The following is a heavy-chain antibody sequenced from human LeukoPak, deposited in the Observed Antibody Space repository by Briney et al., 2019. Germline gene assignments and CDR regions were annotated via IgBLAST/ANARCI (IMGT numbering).Heavy chain of an antibody. V-gene: IGHV4-34*01. CDR3: ARGGYTYGFDAFDI. D-gene: IGHD2-2*02. CDR1: GGSFSGYY. CDR2: INHSGSA. J-gene: IGHJ3*02. Sequence: SETLSLTCAVYGGSFSGYYWSWIRQPPGKGLEWIGEINHSGSANYNPSLKSRLTMSADTSKNQLSLRLSSVSAADTATNYCARGGYTYGFDAFDIWGQGTMVIVSS.